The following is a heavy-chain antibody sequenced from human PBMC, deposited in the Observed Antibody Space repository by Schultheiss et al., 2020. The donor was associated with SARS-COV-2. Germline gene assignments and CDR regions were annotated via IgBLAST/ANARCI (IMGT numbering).Heavy chain of an antibody. CDR2: IYYTGNT. J-gene: IGHJ5*02. D-gene: IGHD2-2*01. CDR3: ARNQYQLSYPFWFDP. V-gene: IGHV4-59*02. Sequence: SETLSLTCSVSAGSVSTHYWSWIRQPPGKGLEWIGHIYYTGNTNQNPSLKSRVTISLDTSKNQFSLNVSSVTAADTAVYYCARNQYQLSYPFWFDPWGQGTLVTVSS. CDR1: AGSVSTHY.